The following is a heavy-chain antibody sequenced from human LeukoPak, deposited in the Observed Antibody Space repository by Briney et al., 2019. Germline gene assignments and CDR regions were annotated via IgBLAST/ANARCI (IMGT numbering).Heavy chain of an antibody. D-gene: IGHD5-12*01. CDR2: IYYSGST. Sequence: SETLSLTCAVFGGSFSGYYWSWIRQHPGKGLEWIGYIYYSGSTYYNPSLKSRVTISVDTSKNQFSLKLSSVTAADTAVYYCARGGYDYYYYGMDVWGKGTTVTVSS. V-gene: IGHV4-31*11. J-gene: IGHJ6*04. CDR1: GGSFSGYY. CDR3: ARGGYDYYYYGMDV.